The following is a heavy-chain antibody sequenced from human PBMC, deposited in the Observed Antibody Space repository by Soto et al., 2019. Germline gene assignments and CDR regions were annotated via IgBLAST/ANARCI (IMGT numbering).Heavy chain of an antibody. J-gene: IGHJ5*02. V-gene: IGHV1-18*01. CDR3: ARVVVALGHWFDP. Sequence: QVQLVQSGAEVKKPGASVKVSCKASGYTFTSYGISWVRQAPGQGLEWMGRISAYNGNTNYAQKLQGRANMTTDTTTSTAYMGPRSLRSDDTAVYYCARVVVALGHWFDPWGQGTLVTVSS. D-gene: IGHD2-21*01. CDR1: GYTFTSYG. CDR2: ISAYNGNT.